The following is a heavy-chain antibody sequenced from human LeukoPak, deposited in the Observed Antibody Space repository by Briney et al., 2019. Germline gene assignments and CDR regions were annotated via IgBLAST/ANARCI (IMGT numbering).Heavy chain of an antibody. CDR2: IYYSGST. Sequence: SETLSLTCTVSGGSISNYYWSWIRQPPGKGLEWIGYIYYSGSTNYNPSLKSRVTISVDTSKNQFSLKLSSVTAADTAAYFCAREVRGYSYGYRPTELYWYIDVWGRGTLVTVSS. CDR3: AREVRGYSYGYRPTELYWYIDV. CDR1: GGSISNYY. J-gene: IGHJ2*01. D-gene: IGHD5-18*01. V-gene: IGHV4-59*12.